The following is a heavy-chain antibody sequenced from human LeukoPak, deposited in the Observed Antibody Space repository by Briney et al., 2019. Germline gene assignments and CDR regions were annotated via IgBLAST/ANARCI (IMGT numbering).Heavy chain of an antibody. V-gene: IGHV4-38-2*01. CDR2: ISHSGST. CDR3: ARVNTVMATFDY. Sequence: SETLSLTCAVSGSSISSSYYGAWIRQPPGKGLEWIATISHSGSTYYNPSLKSRVTISVDMSQTQHSLRLTSVTVADTAVYFCARVNTVMATFDYWGQGPPVTVSS. CDR1: GSSISSSYY. D-gene: IGHD5-24*01. J-gene: IGHJ4*02.